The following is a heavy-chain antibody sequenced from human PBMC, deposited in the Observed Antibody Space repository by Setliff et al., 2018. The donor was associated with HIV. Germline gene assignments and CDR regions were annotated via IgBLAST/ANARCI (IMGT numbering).Heavy chain of an antibody. J-gene: IGHJ6*03. D-gene: IGHD1-1*01. V-gene: IGHV3-48*01. Sequence: HPGGSLRLSCAASGFTFSSYSMNWVRQAPGKGLEWVSYIGSSSSTIYYADSVKGRFTISRDNAKNSLYLQMNSLRAEDTAVYYCAALITITDYYYYYYMDVWGKGTTVTVSS. CDR2: IGSSSSTI. CDR1: GFTFSSYS. CDR3: AALITITDYYYYYYMDV.